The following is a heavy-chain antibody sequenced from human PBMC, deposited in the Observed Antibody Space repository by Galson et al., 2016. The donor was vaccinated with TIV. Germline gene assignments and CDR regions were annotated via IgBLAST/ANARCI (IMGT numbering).Heavy chain of an antibody. CDR2: IDPSNGGT. Sequence: QSGAEVKKPGESLKISCKASGYTFTRYYIHWVRQAAGQGLEWMGIIDPSNGGTTYAQKFQGRLTLTRDTSTSTVYFELSSLTSEDTALYYCASPHSGSYDFDYWGQGTLVAVSS. CDR3: ASPHSGSYDFDY. J-gene: IGHJ4*02. CDR1: GYTFTRYY. V-gene: IGHV1-46*03. D-gene: IGHD3-16*01.